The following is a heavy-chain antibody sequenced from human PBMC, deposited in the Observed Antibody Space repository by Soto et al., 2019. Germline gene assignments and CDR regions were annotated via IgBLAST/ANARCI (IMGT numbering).Heavy chain of an antibody. J-gene: IGHJ4*02. Sequence: PGESLKISCKGSGYSFTNYWIGWVRQMPGKGLEWMGIIYPGDSDTRYSPSFQGQVTISADKSISTAYLQWSSLEASDTAIYYCARHQAGFTVVRQVDYWGQGTLVTVSS. CDR2: IYPGDSDT. V-gene: IGHV5-51*01. CDR1: GYSFTNYW. CDR3: ARHQAGFTVVRQVDY. D-gene: IGHD3-10*01.